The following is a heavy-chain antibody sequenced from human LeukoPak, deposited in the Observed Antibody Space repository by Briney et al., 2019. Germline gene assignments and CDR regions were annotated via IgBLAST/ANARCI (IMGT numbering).Heavy chain of an antibody. V-gene: IGHV1-18*04. Sequence: ASVKVSCKASGYTFTGCYMRWVRQAPGQGLEWMGWISAYNGNTNYAQKLQGRVTMTTDTSTSTAYMELRSLRSDDTAVYYCARRPIAAAGTRYGLSDYWGQGTLVTVSS. J-gene: IGHJ4*02. CDR1: GYTFTGCY. CDR2: ISAYNGNT. D-gene: IGHD6-13*01. CDR3: ARRPIAAAGTRYGLSDY.